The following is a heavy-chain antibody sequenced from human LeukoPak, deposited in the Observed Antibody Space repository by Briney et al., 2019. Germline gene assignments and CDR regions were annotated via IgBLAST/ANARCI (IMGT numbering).Heavy chain of an antibody. CDR2: IYYSGSA. CDR1: GGSISSSSYD. CDR3: ARSYYDFWSGYHYAFDI. V-gene: IGHV4-39*01. D-gene: IGHD3-3*01. Sequence: QASETLSLTCTVSGGSISSSSYDWGWIRQPPGKGREWIGSIYYSGSAYYNPSLKSRVTISVDTSKNQFSLKLSSVTAADTAVYYCARSYYDFWSGYHYAFDIWGQGTMVTVSS. J-gene: IGHJ3*02.